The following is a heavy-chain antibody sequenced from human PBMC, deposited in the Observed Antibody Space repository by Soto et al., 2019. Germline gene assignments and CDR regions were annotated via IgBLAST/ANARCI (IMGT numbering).Heavy chain of an antibody. CDR2: ISGGGGTT. CDR3: AKGTTKVRAISEGCDH. Sequence: EVQLLESGGGLVQPGESLRLSCAASGFTFNTYGMSWVRQAPGKGLEWVSGISGGGGTTYYADSVRGRFTISRDNSQNTLFLQMNRLRADDTAVYYCAKGTTKVRAISEGCDHWGQGTLVTVSS. J-gene: IGHJ5*02. V-gene: IGHV3-23*01. CDR1: GFTFNTYG. D-gene: IGHD4-4*01.